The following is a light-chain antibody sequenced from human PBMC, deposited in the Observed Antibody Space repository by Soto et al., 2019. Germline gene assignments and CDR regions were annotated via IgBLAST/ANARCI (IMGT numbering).Light chain of an antibody. J-gene: IGKJ1*01. CDR2: GAS. CDR1: QSVSSY. V-gene: IGKV3-11*01. CDR3: QHLFNSAVT. Sequence: IVCRHPGSTHYLSQGERATLSCRASQSVSSYLAWYQQKPGQAPRLLIYGASNRATGIPDRFSGSGSGTDFTLTITILPREDFATYYCQHLFNSAVTFGQ.